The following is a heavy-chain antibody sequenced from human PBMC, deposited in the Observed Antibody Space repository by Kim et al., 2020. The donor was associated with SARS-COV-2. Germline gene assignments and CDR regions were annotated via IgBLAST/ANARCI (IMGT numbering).Heavy chain of an antibody. J-gene: IGHJ4*02. Sequence: TNYAQKLQGRVTMTTDTSTSTAYMELRSLRSDDTAVYYCARDDEQLVPRRWGQGTLVTVSS. CDR3: ARDDEQLVPRR. V-gene: IGHV1-18*01. D-gene: IGHD6-6*01. CDR2: T.